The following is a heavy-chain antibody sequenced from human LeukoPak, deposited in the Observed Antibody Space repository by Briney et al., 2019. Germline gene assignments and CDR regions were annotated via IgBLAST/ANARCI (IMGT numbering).Heavy chain of an antibody. V-gene: IGHV3-23*01. D-gene: IGHD3-22*01. CDR3: AKRGVVIRVILVGFHKEAYYFDS. CDR2: ISDRGSRT. CDR1: GITLSNYG. Sequence: GGSLRLSCAVSGITLSNYGMSWVRQAPGKGLEWVAGISDRGSRTNYADSVKGRFTISTDHPKSTLYLQMNSLRAEDTAVYFCAKRGVVIRVILVGFHKEAYYFDSWGQGALVTVSS. J-gene: IGHJ4*02.